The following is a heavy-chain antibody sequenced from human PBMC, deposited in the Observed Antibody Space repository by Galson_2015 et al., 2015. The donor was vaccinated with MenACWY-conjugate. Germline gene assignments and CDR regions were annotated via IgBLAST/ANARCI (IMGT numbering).Heavy chain of an antibody. CDR2: INHSGST. V-gene: IGHV4-4*02. CDR1: GGSISSSNW. J-gene: IGHJ1*01. D-gene: IGHD3-10*01. CDR3: ARGAAELWFDQLGD. Sequence: VSGGSISSSNWWSWVRQPPGKGLEWIGEINHSGSTNYNPSLKSRVTISVDTSKNQFSLKLSSVTAADTAVYYCARGAAELWFDQLGDWGQGTLITVSS.